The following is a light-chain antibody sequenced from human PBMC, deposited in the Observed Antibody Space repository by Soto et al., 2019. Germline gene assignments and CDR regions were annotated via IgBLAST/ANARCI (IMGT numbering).Light chain of an antibody. CDR1: QSISSTY. CDR3: QQYGNSPIT. CDR2: RAS. Sequence: EIAWTQSPGTLSLSPGDRATFSCRASQSISSTYFAWYQQKPGQAPRLLIYRASSRATGIPGRFSGSGSGTDFTLTISRLEPEDFAVYYCQQYGNSPITFGQGTRLEIK. V-gene: IGKV3-20*01. J-gene: IGKJ5*01.